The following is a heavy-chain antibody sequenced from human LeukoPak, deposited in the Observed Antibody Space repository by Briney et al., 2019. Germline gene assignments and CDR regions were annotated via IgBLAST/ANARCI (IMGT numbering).Heavy chain of an antibody. CDR3: ARVGYSSGWYAGYNWFDP. J-gene: IGHJ5*02. V-gene: IGHV1-8*01. Sequence: ASVKVSCKASGYTFTSYDINWVRQATGQGLEWMGWMSPNSGNTGYAQKFQGRVTMTRNTSISTAYMELSSLRSEDTAVYYCARVGYSSGWYAGYNWFDPWGQGTLVTVSS. CDR1: GYTFTSYD. CDR2: MSPNSGNT. D-gene: IGHD6-19*01.